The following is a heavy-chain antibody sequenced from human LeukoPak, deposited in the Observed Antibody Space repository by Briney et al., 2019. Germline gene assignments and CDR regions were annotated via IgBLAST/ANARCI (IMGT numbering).Heavy chain of an antibody. J-gene: IGHJ4*02. V-gene: IGHV1-69*05. CDR3: ARVRDPTYYYDSSGYQIDY. CDR1: GGTFSSYA. D-gene: IGHD3-22*01. Sequence: SVKVSCKASGGTFSSYAISWVRQAPGQGLEWMGGIIPIFGTANYAQKLQGRVTMTTDTSTSTAYMELRSLRSDDTAVYYCARVRDPTYYYDSSGYQIDYWGQGTLVTVSS. CDR2: IIPIFGTA.